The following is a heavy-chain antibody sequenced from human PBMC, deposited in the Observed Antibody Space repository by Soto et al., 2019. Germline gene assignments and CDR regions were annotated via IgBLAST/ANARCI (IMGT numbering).Heavy chain of an antibody. D-gene: IGHD1-26*01. CDR2: ISYTSTTI. CDR1: GFTFSDYS. CDR3: ARDFWERTLDY. V-gene: IGHV3-48*01. Sequence: SLRLSCAASGFTFSDYSMNWVRQAPGKGLECVSYISYTSTTIHYADSVKGRFTISRDSATNSLYLQMNSLRAEDTAVYYCARDFWERTLDYWGQGTPVTVSS. J-gene: IGHJ4*02.